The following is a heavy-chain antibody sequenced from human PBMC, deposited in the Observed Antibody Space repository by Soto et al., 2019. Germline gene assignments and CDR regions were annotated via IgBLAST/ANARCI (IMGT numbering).Heavy chain of an antibody. J-gene: IGHJ6*03. Sequence: SETLSVTCSVSGVSISANNYYWGWIRQPTGKGLEWMGSIFYNGRNYYNPSLKSRVTISVDTSKNQFSLRLTSVPAADTAVYYCASLSCSFFICYSDSYYYHMLVWGRGTTVTVSS. CDR2: IFYNGRN. CDR3: ASLSCSFFICYSDSYYYHMLV. V-gene: IGHV4-39*01. CDR1: GVSISANNYY. D-gene: IGHD2-15*01.